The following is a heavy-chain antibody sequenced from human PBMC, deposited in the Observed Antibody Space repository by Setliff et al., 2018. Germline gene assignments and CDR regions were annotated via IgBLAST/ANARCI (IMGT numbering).Heavy chain of an antibody. CDR3: ARANDYSSGWYFYYYGMDV. V-gene: IGHV1-18*01. CDR1: GYTFTSYG. D-gene: IGHD6-19*01. Sequence: ASVKVSCKASGYTFTSYGISWVRQAPGQGLEWMGWISAYNGKTNYAQKFQGRVTITRDTSASTAYMELRSLRSDDTAVYYCARANDYSSGWYFYYYGMDVWGQGTTVTV. J-gene: IGHJ6*02. CDR2: ISAYNGKT.